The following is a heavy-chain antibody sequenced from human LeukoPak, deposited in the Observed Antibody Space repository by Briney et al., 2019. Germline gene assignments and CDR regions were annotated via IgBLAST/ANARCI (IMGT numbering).Heavy chain of an antibody. V-gene: IGHV3-66*01. Sequence: PGGSLRLSCAASGFTVSSNYMSWVRQAPGKGLEWVSVIYSGGSTYYADSVKGRFTISRDNSKNTLYLQMNSLRAEDTAVYYCARDSDCSSTSCYTGFVNWGQGTLVTVSS. CDR2: IYSGGST. J-gene: IGHJ4*02. CDR3: ARDSDCSSTSCYTGFVN. CDR1: GFTVSSNY. D-gene: IGHD2-2*02.